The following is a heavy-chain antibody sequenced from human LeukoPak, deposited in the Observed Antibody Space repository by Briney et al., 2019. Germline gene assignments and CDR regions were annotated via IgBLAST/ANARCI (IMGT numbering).Heavy chain of an antibody. J-gene: IGHJ6*03. CDR3: ARDSVVVPAAEPSNYYYYYYMDV. CDR2: ISAYNGKT. D-gene: IGHD2-2*01. Sequence: ASVKVSCKASGYTFTSYGISWVRQAPGQGLEWMGWISAYNGKTNYAQKLQGRVTMTTDTSTSTAYMELRSLRSDDTAVYYCARDSVVVPAAEPSNYYYYYYMDVWGKGTTVTVSS. V-gene: IGHV1-18*01. CDR1: GYTFTSYG.